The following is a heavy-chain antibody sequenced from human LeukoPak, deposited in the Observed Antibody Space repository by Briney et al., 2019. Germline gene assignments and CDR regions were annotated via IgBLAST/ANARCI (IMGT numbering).Heavy chain of an antibody. D-gene: IGHD4-17*01. CDR3: ARGVHYGSDY. J-gene: IGHJ4*02. Sequence: GGSLGLSCAASGFTFSTYFMHWVRQAPGKGLVWVSRINSDGSTTSHADSVKGRFTISRDNAKNTLYLQMDSLRAGDTAVYFCARGVHYGSDYWGQGTLVTVSS. CDR2: INSDGSTT. V-gene: IGHV3-74*01. CDR1: GFTFSTYF.